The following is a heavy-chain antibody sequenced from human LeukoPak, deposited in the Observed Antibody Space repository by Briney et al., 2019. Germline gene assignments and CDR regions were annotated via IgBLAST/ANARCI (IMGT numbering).Heavy chain of an antibody. V-gene: IGHV3-74*01. J-gene: IGHJ4*02. CDR2: INSDGSST. CDR3: AREWRGSSSWYARY. CDR1: GFTFSSYW. D-gene: IGHD6-13*01. Sequence: PGGSLRLSCAASGFTFSSYWMHWGRQAPGKGLVWVSRINSDGSSTSCADSVKGRFTISRDNANNTLHLQMNSLRAEDTAVYYCAREWRGSSSWYARYWGQGTLVTVSS.